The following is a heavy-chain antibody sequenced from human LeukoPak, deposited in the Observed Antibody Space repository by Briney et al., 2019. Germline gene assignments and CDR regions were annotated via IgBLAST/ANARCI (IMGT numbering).Heavy chain of an antibody. CDR3: ARDSGFWLY. Sequence: SGTLSLTCTVSGDSISSGGHYWGWIRQTPGKRLEWIGNIFFTGETSFNPSLKSRLDMSVDTSKNQLFLNLDSVTAADTAVYYCARDSGFWLYWGQGALVTVSS. D-gene: IGHD3-22*01. V-gene: IGHV4-39*07. CDR2: IFFTGET. J-gene: IGHJ4*02. CDR1: GDSISSGGHY.